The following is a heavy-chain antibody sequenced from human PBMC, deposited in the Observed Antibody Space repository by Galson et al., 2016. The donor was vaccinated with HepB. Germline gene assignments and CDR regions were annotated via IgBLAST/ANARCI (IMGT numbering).Heavy chain of an antibody. J-gene: IGHJ4*02. CDR1: GYTFTNYA. CDR2: IIPGNGDT. V-gene: IGHV1-3*01. Sequence: SVKVSCKASGYTFTNYAIHWVRQAPGQRLEWMGWIIPGNGDTIYSQKSQGRVTITRDTSATTVYMEMSSLRSEDTAVHYCAGEANSRTLDKWGQGTLVTVSS. CDR3: AGEANSRTLDK. D-gene: IGHD2-2*01.